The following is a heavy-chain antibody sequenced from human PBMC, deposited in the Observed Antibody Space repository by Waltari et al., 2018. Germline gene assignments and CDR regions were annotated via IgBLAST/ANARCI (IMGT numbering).Heavy chain of an antibody. D-gene: IGHD6-6*01. V-gene: IGHV3-30*02. CDR3: ARDGSSSSFDY. CDR1: GFTFSVSG. Sequence: QVQLVESGGGVVQPGGSLRLSCAASGFTFSVSGIHWVRQAPGKWLELVAFIRYDDTHKYYTDSVKGRFTISRDKSKNTVDLHMNSLRAEDTAVYYCARDGSSSSFDYWGQGTLVTVSS. CDR2: IRYDDTHK. J-gene: IGHJ4*02.